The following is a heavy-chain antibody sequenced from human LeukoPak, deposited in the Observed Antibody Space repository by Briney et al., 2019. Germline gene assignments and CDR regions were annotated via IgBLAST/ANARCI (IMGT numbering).Heavy chain of an antibody. J-gene: IGHJ4*02. Sequence: SGPTLVKPTQTLTLTCTFSGFSLSTSGVGVGWIRQPPGQALVWLALIYWDDDKRYSPSLKSRLTITKDTSKNQVVLTMTNMDPVDTATYYCAHTDQEYYYDSSGYPPFDYWGQGTLVTVSS. D-gene: IGHD3-22*01. V-gene: IGHV2-5*02. CDR1: GFSLSTSGVG. CDR3: AHTDQEYYYDSSGYPPFDY. CDR2: IYWDDDK.